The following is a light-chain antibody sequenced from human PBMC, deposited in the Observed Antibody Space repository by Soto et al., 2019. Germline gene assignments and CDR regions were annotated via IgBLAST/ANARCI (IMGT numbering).Light chain of an antibody. CDR2: EVT. CDR3: CSYAGSSTFA. CDR1: SSDAVSNNL. V-gene: IGLV2-23*02. J-gene: IGLJ2*01. Sequence: QSALTQPASVSGSPGQSITISCTGTSSDAVSNNLVSWYQQHPSKAPKLIIYEVTKRPSGISNRFSGSTSGNTASLTISGLQAEDEADYYCCSYAGSSTFAFGGGTKLTVL.